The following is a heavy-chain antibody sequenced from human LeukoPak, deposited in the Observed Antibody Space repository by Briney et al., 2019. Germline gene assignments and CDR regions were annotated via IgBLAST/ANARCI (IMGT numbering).Heavy chain of an antibody. CDR3: ASTCSSTSCYTNYMDD. CDR1: GGSISSGSYY. D-gene: IGHD2-2*02. J-gene: IGHJ6*03. CDR2: IYASGST. V-gene: IGHV4-61*02. Sequence: PSETLSLTCTVSGGSISSGSYYWSWIRQPAGKGLEWIGRIYASGSTNYNPSLKSRVTISVDTSKNQFSLKLSSVTAADTAVYFCASTCSSTSCYTNYMDDWGKGTTVTISS.